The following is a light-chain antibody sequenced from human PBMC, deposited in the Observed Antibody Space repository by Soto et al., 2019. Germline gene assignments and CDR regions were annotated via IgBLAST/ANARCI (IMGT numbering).Light chain of an antibody. Sequence: QSALTQPASVSGSPGPSITISCTGTSSDVGGYNYVSWYQQHPGKAPKLMIYEVSNRPSGVSNRFSGSKSGNTASLTISGLQAEDEADYYCNSYTSSSTLYVFGTGTKVTVL. CDR1: SSDVGGYNY. V-gene: IGLV2-14*01. CDR2: EVS. CDR3: NSYTSSSTLYV. J-gene: IGLJ1*01.